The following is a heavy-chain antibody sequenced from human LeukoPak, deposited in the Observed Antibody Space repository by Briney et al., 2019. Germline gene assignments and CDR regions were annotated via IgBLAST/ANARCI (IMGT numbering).Heavy chain of an antibody. J-gene: IGHJ4*02. CDR2: IYSGGTT. CDR3: ARKEVAYYDNV. D-gene: IGHD3-22*01. V-gene: IGHV3-66*01. Sequence: GRSLRLSCAASGFTFSSYAMHWVRQAPGKGLEWVSVIYSGGTTYYADSVKGRFTISRDNSKNTLYLQMNSLRVEDTAVYYCARKEVAYYDNVWGQGTLVTVSS. CDR1: GFTFSSYA.